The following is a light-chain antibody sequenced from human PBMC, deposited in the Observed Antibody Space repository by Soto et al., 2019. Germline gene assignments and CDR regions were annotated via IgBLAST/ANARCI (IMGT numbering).Light chain of an antibody. CDR1: QSISRY. CDR3: QQNYRATPWT. V-gene: IGKV1-39*01. CDR2: AAS. J-gene: IGKJ1*01. Sequence: IQMTQYPTSLSSSVGYRISITCRASQSISRYLNWYQHKPGKAPKLLINAASSLERGVPSRFSGGGSGTDFTLNISSLQPDDFATYYCQQNYRATPWTFGQGTKVDI.